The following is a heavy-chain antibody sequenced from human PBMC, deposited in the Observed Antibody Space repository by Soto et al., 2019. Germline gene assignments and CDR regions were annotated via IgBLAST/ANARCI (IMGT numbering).Heavy chain of an antibody. CDR3: ARQGYCRGGSCYSLDY. CDR2: MNPNSGNT. D-gene: IGHD2-15*01. Sequence: QVQLVQSGAEVKKPGASVKVSCKASGYTFTSYDINWVRQATGQGLEWMGWMNPNSGNTGYAQKFQGRVTMTRNTRIXXAYMELSSLRSEDTAVYYCARQGYCRGGSCYSLDYWGQGTLVTVSS. CDR1: GYTFTSYD. J-gene: IGHJ4*02. V-gene: IGHV1-8*01.